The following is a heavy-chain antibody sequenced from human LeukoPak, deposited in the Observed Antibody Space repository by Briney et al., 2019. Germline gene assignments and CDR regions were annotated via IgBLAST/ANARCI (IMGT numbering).Heavy chain of an antibody. Sequence: PSETLSLTCTVSGGSISSYYWSWIRQPPGKGLEWIGYIYYSGSTNYNPSLKSRVTISVDTSKNQFSLKLSSVTAADTAVYYCARRDYYDSSGYYAYFDYWGQGTLVTVSS. CDR1: GGSISSYY. CDR2: IYYSGST. D-gene: IGHD3-22*01. V-gene: IGHV4-59*01. J-gene: IGHJ4*02. CDR3: ARRDYYDSSGYYAYFDY.